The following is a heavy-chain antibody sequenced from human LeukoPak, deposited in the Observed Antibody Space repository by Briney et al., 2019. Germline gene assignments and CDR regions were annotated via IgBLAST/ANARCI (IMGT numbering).Heavy chain of an antibody. CDR2: INPSGGTT. J-gene: IGHJ5*02. CDR3: AREDYDSSGVGSKNWFDP. CDR1: XXTFTSYX. Sequence: ASVXXXXXXXXXTFTSYXXXWVRQAXGQGLXGXGXINPSGGTTRYAQKFQGRVTITRDTSKRTVYMELSRLRYEETAGYYCAREDYDSSGVGSKNWFDPWGQGTLVTVSS. V-gene: IGHV1-46*01. D-gene: IGHD3-22*01.